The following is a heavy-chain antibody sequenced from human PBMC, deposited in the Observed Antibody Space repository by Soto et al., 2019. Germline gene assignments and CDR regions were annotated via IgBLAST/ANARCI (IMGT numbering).Heavy chain of an antibody. CDR2: IQHDASTI. CDR3: VRVGWGFSFGNGLDD. J-gene: IGHJ6*02. D-gene: IGHD3-3*01. CDR1: GFSFSDYS. Sequence: QVHLVESGGGVVQPGGSLRLSCAASGFSFSDYSMHWVRQAPGKGLDWVAVIQHDASTIYYADSVKGRFTISRDNSKNTLYLQMNDLTAEDTALYYCVRVGWGFSFGNGLDDWGQGTTVTVSS. V-gene: IGHV3-30-3*01.